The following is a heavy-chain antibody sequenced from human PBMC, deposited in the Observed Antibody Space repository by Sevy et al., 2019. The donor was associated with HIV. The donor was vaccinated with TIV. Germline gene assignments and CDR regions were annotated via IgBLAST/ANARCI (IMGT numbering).Heavy chain of an antibody. Sequence: GGSLRLSCAASGFTFSNYWMTWVRQAPGKGLEWVANIKQDESEKYYVDSVKGRFTISRDNAKNSVYLQMNSLRVEDSAVYFCARSSQSAFDIWGQGTMVTVSS. J-gene: IGHJ3*02. CDR2: IKQDESEK. CDR1: GFTFSNYW. CDR3: ARSSQSAFDI. V-gene: IGHV3-7*03. D-gene: IGHD2-2*01.